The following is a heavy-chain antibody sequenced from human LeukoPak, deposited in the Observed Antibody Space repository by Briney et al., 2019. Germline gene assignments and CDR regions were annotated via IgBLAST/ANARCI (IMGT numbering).Heavy chain of an antibody. Sequence: PSETLSLTCTVSGGSISSYYWSWIRQPPGKTLEWIGYIYYSGSTNYNPSLKSRVSISVDTSKNQSSLKLSSVTAADTAVYYCARQNDYGSGSYWFDPWGQGTLVTVSS. CDR3: ARQNDYGSGSYWFDP. D-gene: IGHD3-10*01. CDR1: GGSISSYY. J-gene: IGHJ5*02. CDR2: IYYSGST. V-gene: IGHV4-59*08.